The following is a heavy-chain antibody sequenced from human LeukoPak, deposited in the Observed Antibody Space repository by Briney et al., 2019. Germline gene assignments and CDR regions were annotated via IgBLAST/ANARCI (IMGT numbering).Heavy chain of an antibody. D-gene: IGHD3-16*02. Sequence: PSETLSLTCTVSGGSISGRSYYWGWIRQPPGKGLEWIGSIYYSGSTYYNPSLKSRVTISGDTSKNQFSLKLSSVTAADTAVYYCARTYYDYFWGHYRYIDYWGQGTLVTVSS. V-gene: IGHV4-39*07. J-gene: IGHJ4*02. CDR1: GGSISGRSYY. CDR3: ARTYYDYFWGHYRYIDY. CDR2: IYYSGST.